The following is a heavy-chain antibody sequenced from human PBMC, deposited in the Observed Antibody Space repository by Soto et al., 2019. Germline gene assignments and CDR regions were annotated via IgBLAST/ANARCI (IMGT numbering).Heavy chain of an antibody. CDR1: GFTFSSYG. J-gene: IGHJ6*03. V-gene: IGHV3-33*01. Sequence: LRLSCAASGFTFSSYGMHWVRQAPGKGLEWVAVIWYDGSNKYYADSVKGRFTISRDNSKNTLYLQMNSLRAEDTAVYYCAREVPRIAAAADYYYYYMDVWGKGTTVTVSS. D-gene: IGHD6-13*01. CDR3: AREVPRIAAAADYYYYYMDV. CDR2: IWYDGSNK.